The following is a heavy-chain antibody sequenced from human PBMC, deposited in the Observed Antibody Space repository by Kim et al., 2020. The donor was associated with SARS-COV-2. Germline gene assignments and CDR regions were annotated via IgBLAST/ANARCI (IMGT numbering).Heavy chain of an antibody. Sequence: ASVKVSCKASGYTFTGYYMHWVRQAPGQGLEWMGRINPNSGGTNYAQKFQGRVTMTRDTSISTAYMVLSRLRSDDTAVYYCARDQSIAAAGSYYYYYGMDVWGQGTTVTVSS. CDR3: ARDQSIAAAGSYYYYYGMDV. D-gene: IGHD6-13*01. CDR1: GYTFTGYY. J-gene: IGHJ6*02. V-gene: IGHV1-2*06. CDR2: INPNSGGT.